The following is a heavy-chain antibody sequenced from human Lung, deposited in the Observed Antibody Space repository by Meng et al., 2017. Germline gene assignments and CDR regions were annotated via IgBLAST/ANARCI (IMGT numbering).Heavy chain of an antibody. CDR1: GSCCSSSNW. CDR2: IYHCGGT. CDR3: ARGLGEAVVPRTMFDY. J-gene: IGHJ4*02. D-gene: IGHD2-2*01. V-gene: IGHV4-4*01. Sequence: QVQQSGSGLVTPTGALSLPCGSSGSCCSSSNWCWWGRQPPAKGLELIGEIYHCGGTKTNPSLKSRIPISVSKSKNQFYLKLSSVSAAATAVYFCARGLGEAVVPRTMFDYWGQGTLVTVSS.